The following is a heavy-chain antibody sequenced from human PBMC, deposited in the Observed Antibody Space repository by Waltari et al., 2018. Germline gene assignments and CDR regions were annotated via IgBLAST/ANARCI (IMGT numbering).Heavy chain of an antibody. D-gene: IGHD2-15*01. Sequence: QVQLVASGGGVVQPGRSLRLSCAASGFPFSSYGLHWVRQAPGQGLGGVAVIWYDGSNKYYADSVKGRFTISRYNSKNTLYLQMNSLRAEDTAVYYCARVLCSGGSCYQDYYYGMDVWGQGTTVTVSS. CDR3: ARVLCSGGSCYQDYYYGMDV. CDR1: GFPFSSYG. CDR2: IWYDGSNK. V-gene: IGHV3-33*01. J-gene: IGHJ6*02.